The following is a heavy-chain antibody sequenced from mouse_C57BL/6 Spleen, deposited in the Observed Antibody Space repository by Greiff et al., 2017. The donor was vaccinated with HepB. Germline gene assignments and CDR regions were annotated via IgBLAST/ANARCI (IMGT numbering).Heavy chain of an antibody. CDR2: FYPGSGSI. Sequence: QVQLQQSGAELVKPGASVKLSCKASGYTFTEYTIHWVKQRSGQGLEWIGWFYPGSGSIKYNEKFKDKATLTADKSSSTVYMELRRLTSEDSAVYFCARHGYDYDVEYYYAMDYWGQGTSVTVSS. D-gene: IGHD2-4*01. J-gene: IGHJ4*01. V-gene: IGHV1-62-2*01. CDR1: GYTFTEYT. CDR3: ARHGYDYDVEYYYAMDY.